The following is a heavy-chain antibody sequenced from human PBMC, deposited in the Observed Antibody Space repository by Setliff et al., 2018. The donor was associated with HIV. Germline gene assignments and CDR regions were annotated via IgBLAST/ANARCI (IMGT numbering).Heavy chain of an antibody. CDR3: ARDRTGGTFDI. J-gene: IGHJ3*02. V-gene: IGHV4-38-2*02. CDR2: IYHSGST. CDR1: GYSISSGYY. Sequence: SETLSLTCAVSGYSISSGYYWGWIRQPPGKGLEWIGSIYHSGSTYYNPSLKSRVTISVDTSKNQFSLKLSPVTAADTAVYYCARDRTGGTFDIWGQGTMVTVSS. D-gene: IGHD3-16*01.